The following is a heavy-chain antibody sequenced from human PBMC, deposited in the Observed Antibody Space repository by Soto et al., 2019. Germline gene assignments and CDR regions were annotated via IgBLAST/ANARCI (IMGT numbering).Heavy chain of an antibody. J-gene: IGHJ6*03. V-gene: IGHV4-59*08. CDR2: IYYSGST. Sequence: SETLSLTCTVSGGSISSYYWSWIRQPPGKGLEWIGYIYYSGSTNYNPSLKSRVTISVDTSKNQFTLKLSSVTAADTAVYYCARCYCSSTSCYYHYYYMDVWGKGTTVTVSS. CDR1: GGSISSYY. CDR3: ARCYCSSTSCYYHYYYMDV. D-gene: IGHD2-2*01.